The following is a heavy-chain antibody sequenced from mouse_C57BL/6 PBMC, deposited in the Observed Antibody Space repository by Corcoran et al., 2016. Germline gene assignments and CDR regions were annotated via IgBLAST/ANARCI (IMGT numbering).Heavy chain of an antibody. CDR3: ARSDTDPPLAQATYYAMDY. J-gene: IGHJ4*01. CDR2: IYPGDGDT. CDR1: GYAFSSYW. V-gene: IGHV1-80*01. D-gene: IGHD3-2*02. Sequence: QVQLQQSGAELVKPGASVKISCKASGYAFSSYWMNWVKQRPGKGLEWIGQIYPGDGDTNYNGKFKGKATLTADKSSSTAYMQLSSLTSEDSAVYFCARSDTDPPLAQATYYAMDYWGQGTSVTVSS.